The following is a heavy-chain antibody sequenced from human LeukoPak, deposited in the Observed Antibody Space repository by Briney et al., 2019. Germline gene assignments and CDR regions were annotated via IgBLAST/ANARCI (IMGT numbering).Heavy chain of an antibody. J-gene: IGHJ4*02. CDR3: AKGYCSGGSCYPPA. Sequence: GGSLRLSCAASGXTFSSFAVSWVRQAPGKGLEWVSAISGSGGSTYYADSVKGRFAISRDNPSNTLYVQMNSLRAEDTAVYYCAKGYCSGGSCYPPAWGQGTLVTVSS. CDR1: GXTFSSFA. D-gene: IGHD2-15*01. V-gene: IGHV3-23*01. CDR2: ISGSGGST.